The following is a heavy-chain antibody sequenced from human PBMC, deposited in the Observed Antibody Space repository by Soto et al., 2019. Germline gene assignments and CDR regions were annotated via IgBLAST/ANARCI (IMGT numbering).Heavy chain of an antibody. Sequence: PGGSLRLSCAASGFTVSSNYMSWVRQAPGKGLEWVSVIYSGGSTYYADSVKGRFTISRDNSKNTLYLQMNSLRAEDTAVYYCARGGVAGTGYYYYGMDVWGQGTTVTVSS. CDR3: ARGGVAGTGYYYYGMDV. D-gene: IGHD6-19*01. CDR2: IYSGGST. V-gene: IGHV3-53*01. J-gene: IGHJ6*02. CDR1: GFTVSSNY.